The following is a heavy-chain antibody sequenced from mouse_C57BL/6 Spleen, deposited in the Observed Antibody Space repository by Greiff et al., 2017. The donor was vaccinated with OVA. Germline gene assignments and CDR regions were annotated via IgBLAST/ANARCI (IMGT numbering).Heavy chain of an antibody. D-gene: IGHD3-2*02. CDR1: GYAFTSYW. J-gene: IGHJ3*01. CDR3: ARDSSGVLRD. CDR2: IHPNSGST. Sequence: VQLQQSGAELVKPGASVKLSCKASGYAFTSYWMHWVKQRPGQGLEWIGMIHPNSGSTNYNEKFKSKATLTVDKSSSTAYMQLSSLTSEDSAVYYCARDSSGVLRDWGQGTLVTVSA. V-gene: IGHV1-64*01.